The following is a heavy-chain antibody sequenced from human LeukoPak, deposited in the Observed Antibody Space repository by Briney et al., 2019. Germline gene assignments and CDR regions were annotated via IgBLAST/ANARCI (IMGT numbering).Heavy chain of an antibody. CDR2: ISLSGRFI. D-gene: IGHD2-2*01. J-gene: IGHJ4*02. V-gene: IGHV3-21*01. Sequence: PGGSLRLSCGASGFNFSAFSMSWVRQAPGKGLEWVASISLSGRFIYYADSLKGRFTISRDNAKNSVHLQVNSLRAEDTAVYYCAREMLVIPAAVDYWGQGTLVTLSS. CDR1: GFNFSAFS. CDR3: AREMLVIPAAVDY.